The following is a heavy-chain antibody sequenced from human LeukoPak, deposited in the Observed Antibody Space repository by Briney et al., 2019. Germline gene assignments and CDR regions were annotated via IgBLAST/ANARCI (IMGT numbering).Heavy chain of an antibody. J-gene: IGHJ4*02. Sequence: SETLSLTCTVSGGSISSSSYYWGWIRQPPGKGLEWIGSIYYSGSTYYNPSLKSRVTISVDTSKNQFSLKLSSVTAADTAVYYCARESRVLYRSLYYFDYWGQGTLVTVSS. D-gene: IGHD2-2*02. V-gene: IGHV4-39*02. CDR3: ARESRVLYRSLYYFDY. CDR1: GGSISSSSYY. CDR2: IYYSGST.